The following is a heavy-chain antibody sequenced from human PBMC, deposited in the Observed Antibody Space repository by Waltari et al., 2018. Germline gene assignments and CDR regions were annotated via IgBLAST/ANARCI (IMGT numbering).Heavy chain of an antibody. CDR1: AYSISSTYC. V-gene: IGHV4-38-2*02. CDR3: ARESSATDYYMDV. CDR2: ICHSGST. J-gene: IGHJ6*03. D-gene: IGHD5-12*01. Sequence: QVQLQESGPGLVKPSEALSLTCAVSAYSISSTYCWGWIRQPPWKGLEWIGSICHSGSTYYNPSLKSRVSISVDTSKNQFSLKLSSVTAADTAVYYCARESSATDYYMDVWGKGTTVTVSS.